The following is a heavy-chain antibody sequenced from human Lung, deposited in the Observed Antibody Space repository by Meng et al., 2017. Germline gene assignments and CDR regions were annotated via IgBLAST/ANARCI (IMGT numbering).Heavy chain of an antibody. V-gene: IGHV3-74*01. Sequence: EVQLVESGGGSVPPGGSLSLSCAASGFTFTDHWMHWVSQGPGKGLVWVSRINRDGTKPTYADSVKGRFTISRDNAKNTLYLQMNNLRAEDTAFYYCTNDRLNHWGQGALVTVAS. CDR2: INRDGTKP. CDR3: TNDRLNH. D-gene: IGHD1-1*01. CDR1: GFTFTDHW. J-gene: IGHJ1*01.